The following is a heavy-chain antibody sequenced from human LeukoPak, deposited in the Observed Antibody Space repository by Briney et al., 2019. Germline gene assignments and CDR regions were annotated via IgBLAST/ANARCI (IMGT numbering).Heavy chain of an antibody. J-gene: IGHJ4*02. CDR3: AREGSYADY. D-gene: IGHD1-26*01. Sequence: GGSLRLSCAASGFTFSSYEMNWVRQAPGKGLEWVSYISSSGSTIYYADSVKGRFTISRDSAKNSLYLQMNSLRAEDTAVYYCAREGSYADYWGQGTLVTVSS. CDR2: ISSSGSTI. CDR1: GFTFSSYE. V-gene: IGHV3-48*03.